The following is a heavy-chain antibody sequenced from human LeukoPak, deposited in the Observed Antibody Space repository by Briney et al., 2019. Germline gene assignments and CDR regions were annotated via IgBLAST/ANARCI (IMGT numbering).Heavy chain of an antibody. J-gene: IGHJ4*02. CDR3: ARDGGGLDY. Sequence: GGSLRLSCAASGFTFRSYGMHWVRQAPGKGLEWVAVIWYDGSNKYHADSVKGRFTISRDNSKNTLYLQMNSLRAEDTAVYYCARDGGGLDYWGQGTLVTVSS. CDR2: IWYDGSNK. V-gene: IGHV3-33*01. CDR1: GFTFRSYG. D-gene: IGHD2-15*01.